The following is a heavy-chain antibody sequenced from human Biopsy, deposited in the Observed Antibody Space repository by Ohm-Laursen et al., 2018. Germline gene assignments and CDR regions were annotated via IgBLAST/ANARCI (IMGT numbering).Heavy chain of an antibody. D-gene: IGHD2-15*01. CDR3: ARMDCSGGSCHYYSYGMDV. J-gene: IGHJ6*02. CDR1: GGSISNNNYY. CDR2: IHHSGST. V-gene: IGHV4-39*07. Sequence: SETLSLTCPVSGGSISNNNYYWGWIRQPPGKGLECIGNIHHSGSTNYNPSLKSRLTISVDTSKNQFSLKLSSVTAAGTAVYYCARMDCSGGSCHYYSYGMDVWGQGTTVTVSS.